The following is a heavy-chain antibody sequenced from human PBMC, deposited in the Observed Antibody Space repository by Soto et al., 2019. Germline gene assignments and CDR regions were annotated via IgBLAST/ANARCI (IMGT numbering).Heavy chain of an antibody. V-gene: IGHV3-11*06. D-gene: IGHD6-13*01. J-gene: IGHJ4*02. Sequence: PGGSLRLSCAAAGFAFSDYYMNLIRQSPGKGLEWVSYISSSSAYTKYADSVKGRFTISRDNAKNSLYLQMNSLRAEDTAVYYCARAPTHGGAEADWGKGTLVTVSS. CDR2: ISSSSAYT. CDR3: ARAPTHGGAEAD. CDR1: GFAFSDYY.